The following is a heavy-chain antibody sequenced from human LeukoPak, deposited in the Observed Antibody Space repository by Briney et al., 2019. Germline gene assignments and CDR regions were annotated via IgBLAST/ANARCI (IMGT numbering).Heavy chain of an antibody. Sequence: GGSLRLSCAASGFTFSSYGMHWVRQAPGKGLEWVAVISYDGSNKYYADSVKGRFTISRDNSKNTLYLQMNSLRAEDTAVYYCAKPYFYGDYRDYWGQGTLVTVSS. CDR1: GFTFSSYG. J-gene: IGHJ4*02. V-gene: IGHV3-30*18. CDR3: AKPYFYGDYRDY. D-gene: IGHD4-17*01. CDR2: ISYDGSNK.